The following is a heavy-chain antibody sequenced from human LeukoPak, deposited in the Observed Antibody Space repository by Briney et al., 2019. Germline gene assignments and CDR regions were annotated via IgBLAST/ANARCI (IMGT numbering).Heavy chain of an antibody. CDR1: GGSISSSNW. D-gene: IGHD1-26*01. V-gene: IGHV4-4*02. J-gene: IGHJ4*02. CDR3: ARDPNSGSYSSYFDY. CDR2: IYHSGST. Sequence: NPSGTLSLTCAVSGGSISSSNWWSWVRQPPGKGLEWIGEIYHSGSTNYNPSLKSRVTISVDKSKNQFSLKLSSVTAADTAVYYCARDPNSGSYSSYFDYWGQGTLVTVSS.